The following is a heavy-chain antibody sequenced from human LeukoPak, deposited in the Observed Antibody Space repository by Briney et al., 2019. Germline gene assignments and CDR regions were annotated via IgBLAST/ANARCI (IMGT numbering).Heavy chain of an antibody. CDR3: ARGSGYDRPDAFDI. Sequence: QPGRSLRLSCAASGFTFSSYAMHWVRQAPGKGLEWVAVISYDGSNKYYADSVKGRFTISRDNSKNTLHLQMNSLRAEDAAVYYCARGSGYDRPDAFDIWGQGTMVTVSS. V-gene: IGHV3-30-3*01. D-gene: IGHD5-12*01. CDR2: ISYDGSNK. J-gene: IGHJ3*02. CDR1: GFTFSSYA.